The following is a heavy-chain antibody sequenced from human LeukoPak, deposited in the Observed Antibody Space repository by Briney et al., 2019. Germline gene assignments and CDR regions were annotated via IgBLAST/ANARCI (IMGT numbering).Heavy chain of an antibody. V-gene: IGHV3-23*01. CDR1: GFTFSSYW. CDR2: ISGSGGST. J-gene: IGHJ4*02. CDR3: AKDRGTVTIFDY. D-gene: IGHD4-17*01. Sequence: GGSLGLSCAASGFTFSSYWMSWVRQAPGKGLEWVSAISGSGGSTYYADSVKGRFTISRDNSKNTLYLQMNSLRAEDTAVYYCAKDRGTVTIFDYWGQGALVTVSS.